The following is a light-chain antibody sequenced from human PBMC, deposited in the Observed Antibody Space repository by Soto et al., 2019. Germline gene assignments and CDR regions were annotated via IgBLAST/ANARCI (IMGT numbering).Light chain of an antibody. V-gene: IGKV3-20*01. CDR1: QSVASNN. CDR3: QQYGSSPRT. CDR2: GTS. Sequence: DIVLTQSPGTLSLSPGERATLSCRASQSVASNNLAWYQQKPGQAPRLLIYGTSARATGIPATFSGSGSGTEFTLTITTLEPEDFAVYYCQQYGSSPRTFGLGTKVDIK. J-gene: IGKJ1*01.